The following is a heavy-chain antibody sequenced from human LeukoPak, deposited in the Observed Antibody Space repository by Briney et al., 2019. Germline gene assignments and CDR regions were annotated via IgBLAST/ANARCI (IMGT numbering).Heavy chain of an antibody. CDR3: ARVPTMVRGVILGYFDY. CDR2: VYYIGST. V-gene: IGHV4-38-2*02. D-gene: IGHD3-10*01. Sequence: SSETLSLTCTVSGYSIRSGYYWGWIRQPPGKGLEWIGYVYYIGSTNYNPSLKSRVTMSVDTSKNQFSLKLSSVTAADTAVYYCARVPTMVRGVILGYFDYWGQGTLVTVS. J-gene: IGHJ4*02. CDR1: GYSIRSGYY.